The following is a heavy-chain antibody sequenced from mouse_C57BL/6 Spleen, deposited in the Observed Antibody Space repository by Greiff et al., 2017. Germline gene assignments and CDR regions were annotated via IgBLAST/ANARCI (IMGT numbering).Heavy chain of an antibody. Sequence: QVQLQQSGAELARPGASVKLSCKASGYTFTSYGISWVKQRTGQGLEWIGAIYPRSGNTYYNEKFKGKATLTADKSSSTAYMELRSLTSEDSSVYFCARGNYYGSSYWYFDVWGTGTTVTVSS. D-gene: IGHD1-1*01. CDR1: GYTFTSYG. CDR3: ARGNYYGSSYWYFDV. J-gene: IGHJ1*03. V-gene: IGHV1-81*01. CDR2: IYPRSGNT.